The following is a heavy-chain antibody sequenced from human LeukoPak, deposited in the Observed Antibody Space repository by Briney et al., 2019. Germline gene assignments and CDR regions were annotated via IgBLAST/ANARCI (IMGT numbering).Heavy chain of an antibody. J-gene: IGHJ6*02. CDR1: GSTFSGYW. CDR2: IHTDGSST. CDR3: ARDDALRGGGMDV. D-gene: IGHD3-10*01. V-gene: IGHV3-74*01. Sequence: GGSLRLSCAASGSTFSGYWMHWVRHAPGKGLVWVSRIHTDGSSTSYADSVRGGFTISRDNAKNTLYLQMNSLRAEDTAVYYCARDDALRGGGMDVWGQGTTVTVSS.